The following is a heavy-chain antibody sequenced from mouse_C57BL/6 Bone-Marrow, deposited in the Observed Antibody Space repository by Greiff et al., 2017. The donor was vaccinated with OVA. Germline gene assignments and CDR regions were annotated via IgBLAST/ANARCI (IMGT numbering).Heavy chain of an antibody. J-gene: IGHJ4*01. Sequence: VQLQESGAELVKPGASVKLSCKASGYTFTSYWMHWVKQRPGQGLEWIGMIHPNSGSTNYNEKFKSKATLTVDKSSSTAYMQLSSLTCGDSDVYYGERKPGGRIHARYAGEKWGKPTSVPV. CDR2: IHPNSGST. V-gene: IGHV1-64*01. CDR3: ERKPGGRIHARYAGEK. CDR1: GYTFTSYW. D-gene: IGHD1-1*01.